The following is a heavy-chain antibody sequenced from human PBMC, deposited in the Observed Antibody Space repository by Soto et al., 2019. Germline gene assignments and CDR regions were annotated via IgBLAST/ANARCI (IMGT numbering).Heavy chain of an antibody. D-gene: IGHD1-26*01. V-gene: IGHV1-46*01. CDR1: VYTFTSYY. CDR2: INPSGGST. CDR3: ARDPGTYYGIKPYYYGMDV. J-gene: IGHJ6*02. Sequence: ASLKFSCQASVYTFTSYYMHWVRLAPGQGLEWMGIINPSGGSTSYAQKFQGRVTMTRDTSTSTVYMELSSLRSEDTAVYYCARDPGTYYGIKPYYYGMDVWGQGTTVTVSS.